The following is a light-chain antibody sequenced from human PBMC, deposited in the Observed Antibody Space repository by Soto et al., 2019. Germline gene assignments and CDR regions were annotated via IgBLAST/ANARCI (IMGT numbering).Light chain of an antibody. CDR1: STDIGGYTF. CDR2: EVS. J-gene: IGLJ3*02. Sequence: QSALTQPASVSGSPGQSITISCTGTSTDIGGYTFVSWYQQHPGKGPKLLIYEVSNRPSGVSNRFSGSKACNTASLTISGLQAEDQADYFCSSYTSSRTVMFGGGTKLTVL. CDR3: SSYTSSRTVM. V-gene: IGLV2-14*01.